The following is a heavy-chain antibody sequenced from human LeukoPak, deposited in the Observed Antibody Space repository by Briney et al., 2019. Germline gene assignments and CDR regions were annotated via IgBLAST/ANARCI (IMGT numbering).Heavy chain of an antibody. CDR3: ASENDAFDI. CDR2: IAYDGSYK. J-gene: IGHJ3*02. Sequence: GGPLRLSCAASGFTSSIYPMHWVRQAPGKGLEWVAVIAYDGSYKYYADSVKGRFTISRDNSKSTLYLLMNSLRAEDTAVYYCASENDAFDIWGPGTVVTVSS. V-gene: IGHV3-30*04. CDR1: GFTSSIYP.